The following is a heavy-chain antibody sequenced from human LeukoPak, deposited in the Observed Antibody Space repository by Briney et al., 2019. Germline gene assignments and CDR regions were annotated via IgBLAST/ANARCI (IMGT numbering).Heavy chain of an antibody. V-gene: IGHV3-23*01. CDR3: ASVFGIAVAGTAR. Sequence: GGSLRLSCAASGFTFSSYAMSWVRQAPGKGLEWVSAISGSGGSTYYADSVKGRFTISRDNSKNTLYLQMNSLRAKDTAVYYCASVFGIAVAGTARWGQGTLVTVSS. CDR1: GFTFSSYA. J-gene: IGHJ4*02. D-gene: IGHD6-19*01. CDR2: ISGSGGST.